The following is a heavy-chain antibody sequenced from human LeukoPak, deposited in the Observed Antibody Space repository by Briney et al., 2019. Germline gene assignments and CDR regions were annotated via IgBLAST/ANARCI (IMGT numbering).Heavy chain of an antibody. CDR3: ARGRDWNYGYGMDV. CDR1: GDSISSYY. D-gene: IGHD2-21*02. J-gene: IGHJ6*02. Sequence: PSETLSLTCTVSGDSISSYYWNWIRQPPGKRMDWIGYIYYSGSTNYNPSLKSRVTISVDTSKNQFSLKLISVTAADTAVYYCARGRDWNYGYGMDVWGQGTTVTVSS. V-gene: IGHV4-59*01. CDR2: IYYSGST.